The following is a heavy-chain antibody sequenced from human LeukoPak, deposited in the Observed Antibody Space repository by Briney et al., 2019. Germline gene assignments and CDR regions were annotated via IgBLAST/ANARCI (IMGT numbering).Heavy chain of an antibody. J-gene: IGHJ4*02. Sequence: GGSLRLSCAASGFTFSDYGMSWVRQTPGKGLEWVVGINWNGGSTGYAVSVRGRFIISRDDANNFLHLHMNSLRAEDTAFYYCVRSFNTYGYPTGYWGQGTLVTVSS. CDR1: GFTFSDYG. CDR3: VRSFNTYGYPTGY. D-gene: IGHD5-18*01. CDR2: INWNGGST. V-gene: IGHV3-20*04.